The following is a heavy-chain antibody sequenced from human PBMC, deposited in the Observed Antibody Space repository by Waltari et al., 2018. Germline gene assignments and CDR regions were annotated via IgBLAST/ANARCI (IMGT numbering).Heavy chain of an antibody. D-gene: IGHD5-12*01. J-gene: IGHJ4*02. CDR3: ARGDGYNYYFDY. CDR2: IDQNGSEK. Sequence: GDFVQPGGSLGLSCVFSGFTLSSYWMSWVRQAPGKGLEWVACIDQNGSEKYYVDSVKGRFTISRDSAKNSLYLQMNSLRAEDTAVYYCARGDGYNYYFDYWGQGTLVTVSS. V-gene: IGHV3-7*03. CDR1: GFTLSSYW.